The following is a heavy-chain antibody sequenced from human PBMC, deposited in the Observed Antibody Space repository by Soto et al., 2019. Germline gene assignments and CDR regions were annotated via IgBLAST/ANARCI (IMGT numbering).Heavy chain of an antibody. CDR3: ARGYCSGASCYATTDYYYYGMDV. Sequence: QVQLVQSGAEVKKPGASVKVSCKASGYTFTGYYMHWVRQAPGQGLEWMGWINPNSGGTNYAQKFQGWVTMTRDTSISTAYMELSRLRSDDTAVYYCARGYCSGASCYATTDYYYYGMDVWGQGTTVTVSS. V-gene: IGHV1-2*04. D-gene: IGHD2-15*01. J-gene: IGHJ6*02. CDR1: GYTFTGYY. CDR2: INPNSGGT.